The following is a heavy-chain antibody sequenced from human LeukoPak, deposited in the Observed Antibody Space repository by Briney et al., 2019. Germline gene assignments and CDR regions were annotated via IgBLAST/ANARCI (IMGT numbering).Heavy chain of an antibody. V-gene: IGHV3-30*02. Sequence: PGGSLRLSCAASGFTFSSYGMHWVRQAPGKGLEWVAFIRYDGSNKYYADSVKGRFTISRDNSKNTLYLQMNSLRAEDTAVYYCAAARHCSSTSCYEYWGQGTLVTVSS. J-gene: IGHJ4*02. CDR1: GFTFSSYG. CDR2: IRYDGSNK. CDR3: AAARHCSSTSCYEY. D-gene: IGHD2-2*01.